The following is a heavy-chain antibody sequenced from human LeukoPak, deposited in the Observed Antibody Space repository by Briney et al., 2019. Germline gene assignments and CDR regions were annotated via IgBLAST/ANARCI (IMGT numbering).Heavy chain of an antibody. J-gene: IGHJ4*02. Sequence: GGSLRLSCAASGFTFSSYGMHWVRQAPGKGLEWVAVISYDGSNKYYADSVKGRFTISRDNSKNTLYLQMNSLRAEDTAVYYCAKDLPGGYFDYWGQGTLVTVSS. CDR1: GFTFSSYG. CDR3: AKDLPGGYFDY. D-gene: IGHD3-10*01. V-gene: IGHV3-30*18. CDR2: ISYDGSNK.